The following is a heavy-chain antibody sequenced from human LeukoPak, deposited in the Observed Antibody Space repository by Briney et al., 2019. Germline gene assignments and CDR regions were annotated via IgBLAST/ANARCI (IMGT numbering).Heavy chain of an antibody. D-gene: IGHD2-2*01. V-gene: IGHV3-66*04. CDR3: ARHRGYCSSTSCYPYYFDY. Sequence: ETLSLTCAVYGGSFSGYYWSWVRQAPGKGLEWVSVLYSGGSTYYADSVKGRFTISRDNSKNTLYLQMNSLRAEDTAVYYCARHRGYCSSTSCYPYYFDYWGQGTLSPSPQ. CDR1: GGSFSGYY. CDR2: LYSGGST. J-gene: IGHJ4*02.